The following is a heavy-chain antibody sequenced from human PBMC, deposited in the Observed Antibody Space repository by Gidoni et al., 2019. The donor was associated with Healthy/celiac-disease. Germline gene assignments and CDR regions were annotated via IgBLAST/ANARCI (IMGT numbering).Heavy chain of an antibody. CDR3: ARGLIATRPFDY. J-gene: IGHJ4*02. D-gene: IGHD6-6*01. CDR2: INHSGNT. CDR1: GGSFSDYF. V-gene: IGHV4-34*01. Sequence: QVQLQQWGAGLLKPSETLSLTGPVYGGSFSDYFRTWIRQPPGKGLESIGEINHSGNTNSNPSLKSRVTISVDMSKNQFSLKLSAVTAADTAVYYCARGLIATRPFDYWGQGTLVIVSS.